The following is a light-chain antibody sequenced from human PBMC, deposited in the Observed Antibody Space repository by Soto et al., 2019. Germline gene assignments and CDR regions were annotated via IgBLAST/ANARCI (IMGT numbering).Light chain of an antibody. CDR1: QDISNY. CDR2: DAS. Sequence: DIQMTQSPSSLSASVGDRVTITCQASQDISNYLNWYRQKSGKAPKLLIYDASDLETGVPSRFSGSGSGTDFTFTISSLQHEDIETYYCQQYDNLPLTLGGGTKVDIK. CDR3: QQYDNLPLT. J-gene: IGKJ4*01. V-gene: IGKV1-33*01.